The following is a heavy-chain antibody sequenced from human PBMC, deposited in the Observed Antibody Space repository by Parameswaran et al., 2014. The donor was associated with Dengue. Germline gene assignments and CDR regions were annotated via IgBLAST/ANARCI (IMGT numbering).Heavy chain of an antibody. Sequence: VRQAPGKGLEWVSYISSSGSTIYYADSVKGRFTISRDNAKNSLYLQMNSLRAEDTAVYYCARDVVAAFMMEDAFDIWGQGTMVTVSS. CDR2: ISSSGSTI. D-gene: IGHD2-15*01. J-gene: IGHJ3*02. V-gene: IGHV3-48*03. CDR3: ARDVVAAFMMEDAFDI.